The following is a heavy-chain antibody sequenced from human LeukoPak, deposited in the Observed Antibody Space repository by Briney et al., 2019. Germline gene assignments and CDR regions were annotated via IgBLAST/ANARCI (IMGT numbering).Heavy chain of an antibody. CDR2: INARNGNT. Sequence: ASVKVSCKASGYTFTSYAMHWVRHAPGQRLEWMGWINARNGNTKYSQKFQGRVTITRDTSASTAYMELSSLRSEDTAVYYCARGGAGSYYSAVDYWGQGTLVTVSS. J-gene: IGHJ4*02. CDR1: GYTFTSYA. V-gene: IGHV1-3*01. D-gene: IGHD3-10*01. CDR3: ARGGAGSYYSAVDY.